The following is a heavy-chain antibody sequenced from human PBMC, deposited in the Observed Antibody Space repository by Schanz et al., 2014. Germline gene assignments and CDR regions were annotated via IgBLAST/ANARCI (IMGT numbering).Heavy chain of an antibody. Sequence: AASGFTFISYVLSWPRQVPGKRLEWVAVISYDGSNQNHADSVKDQFTISRDSSKVTLFQQPNNLRAEDTGLYYCTRDNFVHPASDCWGKGALVNV. CDR1: GFTFISYV. V-gene: IGHV3-30*01. D-gene: IGHD2-21*01. CDR3: TRDNFVHPASDC. J-gene: IGHJ1*01. CDR2: ISYDGSNQ.